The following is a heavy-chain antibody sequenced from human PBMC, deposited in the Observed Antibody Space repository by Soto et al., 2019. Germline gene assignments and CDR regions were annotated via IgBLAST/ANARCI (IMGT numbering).Heavy chain of an antibody. CDR2: TSPDGSAL. V-gene: IGHV3-7*03. CDR1: GFTFHSSW. Sequence: EVQLVESGGGLVQPGGSLRLSCAASGFTFHSSWLSWVRQAPGKEPEWVANTSPDGSALYYVDSVKGRFTISRDNAKNSLFLQMNSLRAEDTAVYYCTRGGGYLDYWGQGTLVTVSS. CDR3: TRGGGYLDY. J-gene: IGHJ4*02. D-gene: IGHD2-15*01.